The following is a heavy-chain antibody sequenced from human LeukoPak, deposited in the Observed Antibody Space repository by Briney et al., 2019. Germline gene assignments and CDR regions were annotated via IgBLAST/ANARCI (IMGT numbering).Heavy chain of an antibody. D-gene: IGHD5-12*01. CDR3: AGGYSGYDWHGMDV. CDR2: IKQDGSEK. J-gene: IGHJ6*02. V-gene: IGHV3-7*01. Sequence: GGSLRLPCAASGFTFSSYWMSWVRQAPGKGLEWVANIKQDGSEKYYVDSVKGRFTISRDNAKNSLYLQMNSLRAEDTAVYYCAGGYSGYDWHGMDVWGQGTTVTVSS. CDR1: GFTFSSYW.